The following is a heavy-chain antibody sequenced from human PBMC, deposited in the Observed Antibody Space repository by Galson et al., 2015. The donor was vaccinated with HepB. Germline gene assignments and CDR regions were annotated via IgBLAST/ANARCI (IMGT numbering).Heavy chain of an antibody. CDR1: GFTFSTYA. D-gene: IGHD2-15*01. Sequence: SLRLSCAASGFTFSTYAIHWIRQAPGKGLEWVAVISYDGTWKYYTDSVKDRFTISRDNSKRTVYLQMNSLRAEDTAVYYCARCGSGGGCYSGGSYPDLWGQGTLVTVSS. CDR3: ARCGSGGGCYSGGSYPDL. CDR2: ISYDGTWK. J-gene: IGHJ4*02. V-gene: IGHV3-30-3*01.